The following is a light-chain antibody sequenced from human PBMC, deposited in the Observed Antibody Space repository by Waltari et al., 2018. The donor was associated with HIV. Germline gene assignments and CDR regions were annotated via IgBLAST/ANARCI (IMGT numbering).Light chain of an antibody. CDR3: HQSSGLPRT. CDR1: QSIGSS. V-gene: IGKV6-21*01. J-gene: IGKJ1*01. Sequence: DIVLPQSPDFPSLTPKVTVTITCQASQSIGSSLHWYQQKPGKPPKLLIKDASQTFSGVPSRFSGSKSGTEFTLTISRLEPGDAATYFCHQSSGLPRTFGQGTKVEI. CDR2: DAS.